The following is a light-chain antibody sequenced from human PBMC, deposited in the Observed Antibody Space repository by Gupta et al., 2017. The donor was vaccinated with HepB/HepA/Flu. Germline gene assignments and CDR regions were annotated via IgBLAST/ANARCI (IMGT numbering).Light chain of an antibody. CDR3: SSSAGSYTWV. J-gene: IGLJ3*02. V-gene: IGLV2-11*01. CDR1: SNDVGGYNY. CDR2: DVT. Sequence: QSALTQPRSVSGSPGQSVTISCTGTSNDVGGYNYVSWYQQHPGKAPKLMIYDVTKRPSGVPDRFSGSKSGNTASLTISGLQAEDEADYYCSSSAGSYTWVFGGGTKLTVL.